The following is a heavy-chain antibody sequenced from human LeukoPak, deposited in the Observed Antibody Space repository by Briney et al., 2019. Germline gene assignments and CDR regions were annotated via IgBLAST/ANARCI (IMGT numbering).Heavy chain of an antibody. Sequence: GGSLRLSCAASGFKFDDYAMYWVRQAPGKGLEWVSGVSWNSDRIAYADSVKGRFTISRDNAKRSLHLHMKSLRTEDTASCFCAKDRLTGGGFYAMDVWGQGTTVTVSS. J-gene: IGHJ6*02. D-gene: IGHD5-12*01. CDR2: VSWNSDRI. V-gene: IGHV3-9*01. CDR3: AKDRLTGGGFYAMDV. CDR1: GFKFDDYA.